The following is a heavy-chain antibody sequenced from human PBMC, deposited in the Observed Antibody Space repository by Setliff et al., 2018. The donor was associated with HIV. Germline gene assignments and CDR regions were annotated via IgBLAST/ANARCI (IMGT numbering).Heavy chain of an antibody. CDR3: ARTKGGSKHGSFWDS. D-gene: IGHD3-10*01. V-gene: IGHV4-31*03. CDR2: IHYNGIT. Sequence: SETLSLTCTVSGDSINTDGLYWTWIRQHPATGLEWIGYIHYNGITYYNPSLESRVSISVDLYKNQFSLKLNSVTVADTAVYYCARTKGGSKHGSFWDSWGQGILVTVSS. J-gene: IGHJ5*02. CDR1: GDSINTDGLY.